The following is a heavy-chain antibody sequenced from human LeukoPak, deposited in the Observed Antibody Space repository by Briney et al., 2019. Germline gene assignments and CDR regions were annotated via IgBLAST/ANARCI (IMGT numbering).Heavy chain of an antibody. J-gene: IGHJ4*02. CDR3: AGFKGGLRLGELSN. V-gene: IGHV3-23*01. Sequence: GGSLRLSCAASGFTFSSYAMSWVRQAPGKGLEWVSSISGSGGSTYYVDSVKGRFTISRDNSKNTLYLQMNSLRAEDTALYYCAGFKGGLRLGELSNWGQGTLVTVSS. D-gene: IGHD3-16*02. CDR2: ISGSGGST. CDR1: GFTFSSYA.